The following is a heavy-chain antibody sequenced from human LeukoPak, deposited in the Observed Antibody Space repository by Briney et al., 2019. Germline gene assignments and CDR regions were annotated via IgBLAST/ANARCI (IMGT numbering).Heavy chain of an antibody. CDR1: GGSISNTNYY. D-gene: IGHD1-26*01. V-gene: IGHV4-39*07. CDR2: IYYTGTT. J-gene: IGHJ6*02. Sequence: KPSETLSLTCTVSGGSISNTNYYWAWIRQPPGRGLEWIGSIYYTGTTFDNPSLKSRVTLSVDTSKNQFSLKLSSVTAADTAVYYCVRGMGGANYYSYYGMDVWGQGTTVTVSS. CDR3: VRGMGGANYYSYYGMDV.